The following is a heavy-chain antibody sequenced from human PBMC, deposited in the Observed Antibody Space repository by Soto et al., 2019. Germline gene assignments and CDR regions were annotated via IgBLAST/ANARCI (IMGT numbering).Heavy chain of an antibody. V-gene: IGHV1-46*03. CDR3: ARDWVVVPAAASNNWFDP. CDR1: GYTVTSYY. J-gene: IGHJ5*02. D-gene: IGHD2-2*01. CDR2: INPSGGST. Sequence: ASVKVSCKASGYTVTSYYMHWVRQAPGQGLEWMGIINPSGGSTSYAQKFQGRVTMTRDTSTSTVYMELSSLRSEDTAVYYCARDWVVVPAAASNNWFDPWGQGTLVTVSS.